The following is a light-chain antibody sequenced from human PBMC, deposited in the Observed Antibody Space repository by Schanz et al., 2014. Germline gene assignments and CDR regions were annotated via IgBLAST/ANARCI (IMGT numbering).Light chain of an antibody. CDR3: SSYAGSNNWV. Sequence: QSALTQPPSASGSPGQSVTISCTGTSSDLGAYNYVSWFQQHPGKAPTLMIYEVIKRPSGVPDRFSASKSGNTASLTVSGLQAEDEADYYCSSYAGSNNWVFGGGTKLTVL. CDR1: SSDLGAYNY. CDR2: EVI. J-gene: IGLJ3*02. V-gene: IGLV2-8*01.